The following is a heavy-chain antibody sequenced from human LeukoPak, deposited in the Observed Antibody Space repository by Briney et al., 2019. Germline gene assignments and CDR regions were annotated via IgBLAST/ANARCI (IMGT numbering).Heavy chain of an antibody. CDR3: ARDSSPGITIFGVVSSCWFDP. V-gene: IGHV1-2*02. CDR2: INPNSGGT. D-gene: IGHD3-3*01. J-gene: IGHJ5*02. Sequence: GASVKVSCKASGYTFTGYYMHWVRQAPGQGLEWMGWINPNSGGTNYAQKFQGRVTMTRDTSISTAYMELSRLRSDDTAVYYCARDSSPGITIFGVVSSCWFDPWGQGTLVTVSS. CDR1: GYTFTGYY.